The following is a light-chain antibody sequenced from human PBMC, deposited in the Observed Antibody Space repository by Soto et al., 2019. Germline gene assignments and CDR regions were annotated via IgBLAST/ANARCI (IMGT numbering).Light chain of an antibody. CDR2: LGS. CDR1: QSLLHSNGYNY. CDR3: MQALQTPWT. J-gene: IGKJ1*01. Sequence: EIVMTQSPLSLSVTPGEPASISCRASQSLLHSNGYNYLDWYVQKPGQSPQLLIYLGSNRASGVPDRFSGSGSGTDFTLKISRVEAEDVGVYYCMQALQTPWTFGQGTKVDI. V-gene: IGKV2-28*01.